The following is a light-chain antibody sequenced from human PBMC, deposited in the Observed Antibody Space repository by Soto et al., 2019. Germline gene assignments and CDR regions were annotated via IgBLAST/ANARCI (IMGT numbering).Light chain of an antibody. CDR2: GAS. CDR1: QYINTR. CDR3: QQYGSSALT. J-gene: IGKJ4*01. V-gene: IGKV3-20*01. Sequence: EIVLTQSPATLSSFPGDRVSLSCRASQYINTRLAWYQQKPGQAPRLLIYGASSRATGIPDRFSGSGSGTDFTLTISRLEPEDFAVYYCQQYGSSALTFGGGTKVDIK.